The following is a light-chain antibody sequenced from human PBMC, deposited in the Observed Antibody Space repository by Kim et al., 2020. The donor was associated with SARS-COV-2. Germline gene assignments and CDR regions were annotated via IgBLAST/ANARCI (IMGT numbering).Light chain of an antibody. CDR3: SSYTSSSTHVV. V-gene: IGLV2-14*03. J-gene: IGLJ2*01. CDR1: SSDIGGSNY. Sequence: QSALTQPASVSGSPGQSITISCTGTSSDIGGSNYVSWYQQHPGKAPKLIIYDVSDRPSGVSDRFSGSKSGNSASLTISGLQAEDEADYYCSSYTSSSTHVVFGGGTQLTVL. CDR2: DVS.